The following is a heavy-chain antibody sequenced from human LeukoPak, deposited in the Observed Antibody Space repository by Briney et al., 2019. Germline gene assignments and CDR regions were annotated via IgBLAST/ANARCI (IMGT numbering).Heavy chain of an antibody. J-gene: IGHJ6*03. V-gene: IGHV4-59*01. D-gene: IGHD3-10*01. CDR3: ARVGWLKSHYYYYYYYMDV. CDR1: GGSISSYY. CDR2: IYYSGST. Sequence: KASETLSLTCTVSGGSISSYYWSWIRQPPGKGLEWIGYIYYSGSTNYNPSLKSRVTISVDTSKNQFSLKLSSVTAADTAVYYCARVGWLKSHYYYYYYYMDVWGKGTTVTVSS.